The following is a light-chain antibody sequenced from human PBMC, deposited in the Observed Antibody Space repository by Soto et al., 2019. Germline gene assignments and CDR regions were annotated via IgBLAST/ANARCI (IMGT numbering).Light chain of an antibody. J-gene: IGLJ2*01. CDR1: SSDVGGYNY. Sequence: QSALTQPPSASGSPGQSVAISCTGTSSDVGGYNYVSWYQQYPGKVPQLIIYDVTNRPSGVSNRFSGSKSGKTASLTISGLQAEDEADYYGTSYTTSATVAIGGGTKLTVL. V-gene: IGLV2-14*03. CDR3: TSYTTSATVA. CDR2: DVT.